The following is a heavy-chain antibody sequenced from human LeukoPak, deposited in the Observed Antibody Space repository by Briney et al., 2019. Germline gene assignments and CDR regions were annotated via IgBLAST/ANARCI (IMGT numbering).Heavy chain of an antibody. D-gene: IGHD3-3*01. CDR3: ASQGQTYYDFWSGYQFDY. V-gene: IGHV4-38-2*01. J-gene: IGHJ4*02. CDR2: IYHSGST. CDR1: GYSISSGYY. Sequence: PSETLSLTCAVSGYSISSGYYWGWIRQPPGKGLEWIASIYHSGSTYYNPSLKSRVTISVDTSKNQFSLKLSSVTAADTAVYYCASQGQTYYDFWSGYQFDYWGQGTLVTASS.